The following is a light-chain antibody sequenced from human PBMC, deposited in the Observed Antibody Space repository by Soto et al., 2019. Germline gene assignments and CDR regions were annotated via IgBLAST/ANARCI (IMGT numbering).Light chain of an antibody. CDR1: SSNIGAGYD. Sequence: QPVLTQPPSVSGAPGQSVTISCLGSSSNIGAGYDVHWYQQLPGTAPKLLIYGNNNRPSGVPDRFSGSKSGTSASLAITGLQAEDEADYYCQSFDSSLSGSVFGGGTQLTVL. J-gene: IGLJ3*02. CDR3: QSFDSSLSGSV. CDR2: GNN. V-gene: IGLV1-40*01.